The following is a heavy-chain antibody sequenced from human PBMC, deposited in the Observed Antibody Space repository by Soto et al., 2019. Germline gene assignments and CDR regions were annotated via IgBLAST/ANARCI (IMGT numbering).Heavy chain of an antibody. Sequence: QMQLVQSGPEVKKPGTSVKVSFKASTFTFTSSAVQWVRQARGQRLEWIGWIVVGSGNTKYAQNFQERVTITRYMSSGTDSLELSSLRSEDTAVYYCATHREGATYYFDYWGQGTLLTVSS. V-gene: IGHV1-58*01. CDR3: ATHREGATYYFDY. CDR1: TFTFTSSA. J-gene: IGHJ4*02. D-gene: IGHD1-26*01. CDR2: IVVGSGNT.